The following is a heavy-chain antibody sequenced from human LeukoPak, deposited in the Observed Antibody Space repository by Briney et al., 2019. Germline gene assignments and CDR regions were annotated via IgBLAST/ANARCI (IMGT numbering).Heavy chain of an antibody. V-gene: IGHV3-30*02. D-gene: IGHD5-18*01. CDR2: IRYDGTNK. CDR1: GFTFSNYG. J-gene: IGHJ4*02. Sequence: PGGSLRLSCAAPGFTFSNYGMHWVRQAPGKGLEWVAFIRYDGTNKYYADSAKGRFTISRDNSKNTLYLQMNSLRAEDTAVYYCAKDLRYGRDFDYWGQGTLVTVSS. CDR3: AKDLRYGRDFDY.